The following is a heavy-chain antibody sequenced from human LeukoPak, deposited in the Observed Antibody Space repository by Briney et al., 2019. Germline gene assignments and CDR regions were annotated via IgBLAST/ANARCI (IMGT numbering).Heavy chain of an antibody. CDR2: ISSGGTYE. J-gene: IGHJ4*02. CDR1: GFTSSNYA. D-gene: IGHD3-10*01. CDR3: ARDSTYYYDSGSSGPHYFDN. Sequence: GGSLRLSCAASGFTSSNYAMHWVRQAPGKGLEWVSLISSGGTYEYYADSVKGRFTISRDNSKNTLYLQLNSLRAEDTAVYYCARDSTYYYDSGSSGPHYFDNWGQGTLVTVSS. V-gene: IGHV3-30*01.